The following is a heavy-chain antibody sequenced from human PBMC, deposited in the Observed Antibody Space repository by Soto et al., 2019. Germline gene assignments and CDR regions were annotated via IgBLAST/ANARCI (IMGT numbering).Heavy chain of an antibody. D-gene: IGHD1-26*01. V-gene: IGHV3-30-3*01. Sequence: QVQLVESGGGVVQPGRSLRLSCAASGFTFSSYAMHWVRQAPGKGLEWVAVISYDGSNKYYAASVKGRFTISRDNSKNTLYLQRNSLRAEDTAVYYCARDVYSGRYLGSTWIDYWGQGTMVTVSS. J-gene: IGHJ4*02. CDR2: ISYDGSNK. CDR3: ARDVYSGRYLGSTWIDY. CDR1: GFTFSSYA.